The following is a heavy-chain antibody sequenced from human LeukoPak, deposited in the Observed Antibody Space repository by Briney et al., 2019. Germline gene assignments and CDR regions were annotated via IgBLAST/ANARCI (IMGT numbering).Heavy chain of an antibody. CDR1: GFTFSSYS. CDR2: ISSSSSTI. J-gene: IGHJ4*02. CDR3: AKERKVRNLDY. D-gene: IGHD3-10*01. V-gene: IGHV3-48*01. Sequence: GGSLRLSCAASGFTFSSYSMNWVRQAPGKGLEWVSYISSSSSTIYYADSVKGRFTISRDNAKNSLYLQMNSLRAEDTAVYYCAKERKVRNLDYWGQGTLVTVSS.